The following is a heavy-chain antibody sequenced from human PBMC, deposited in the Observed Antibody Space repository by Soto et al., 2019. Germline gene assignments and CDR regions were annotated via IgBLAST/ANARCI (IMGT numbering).Heavy chain of an antibody. D-gene: IGHD3-16*01. J-gene: IGHJ6*02. CDR1: GYIFVNYG. Sequence: QVQLVQSGDEVKKPGASVKVSCKASGYIFVNYGIAWVRQAPGQGLEWMGWISPYTGNTHSATKVQGRLTMTTDTSTSTAYVDLSSLTSDDTAVYYCVMVDNYVTPTPQDVWGQGTTVTVSS. V-gene: IGHV1-18*01. CDR3: VMVDNYVTPTPQDV. CDR2: ISPYTGNT.